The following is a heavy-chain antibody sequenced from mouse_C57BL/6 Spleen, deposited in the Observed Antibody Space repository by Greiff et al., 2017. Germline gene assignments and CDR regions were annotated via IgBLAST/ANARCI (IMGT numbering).Heavy chain of an antibody. CDR3: TRDDGYYWYFDV. V-gene: IGHV5-9-1*02. CDR2: ISSGGDYL. CDR1: GFTFSSYA. Sequence: EVKLVESGAGLVKPGGSLKLSCAASGFTFSSYAMSWVRQTPEKRLEWVAYISSGGDYLYYAGTVKGRFTISRDNARNTLYLQMSRLKSEDTAMYYCTRDDGYYWYFDVWGTGTTVTVSS. J-gene: IGHJ1*03. D-gene: IGHD2-3*01.